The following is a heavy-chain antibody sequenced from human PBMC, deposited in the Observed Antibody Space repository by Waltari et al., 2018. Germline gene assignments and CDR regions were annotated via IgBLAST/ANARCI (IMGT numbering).Heavy chain of an antibody. CDR2: ISYDGTNK. V-gene: IGHV3-30*03. CDR3: ARPHSYYNFWSAYNY. D-gene: IGHD3-3*01. Sequence: QVQLVESGGGVVQPGRSLRLSCAASGLPFSTQGIPWVRQVPGKGLEWVAVISYDGTNKYYADAVKGRFTISRDKSKNTLYLQMNSLRPEDTAVYYCARPHSYYNFWSAYNYWGQGTLVTVSS. J-gene: IGHJ4*02. CDR1: GLPFSTQG.